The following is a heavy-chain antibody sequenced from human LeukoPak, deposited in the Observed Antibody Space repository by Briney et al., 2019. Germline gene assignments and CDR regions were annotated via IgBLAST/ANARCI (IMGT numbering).Heavy chain of an antibody. Sequence: PGGSLRLSCAASGFTFSSYAMSWVRQAPGKGLEWVSAISGSGSTIYYADSVKGRFTISRDNAKNSLYLQMNSLRAEDTAVYYCAREGSTTPYYYYYYMDVWGKGTTVTVSS. D-gene: IGHD2-2*01. CDR2: ISGSGSTI. CDR1: GFTFSSYA. J-gene: IGHJ6*03. CDR3: AREGSTTPYYYYYYMDV. V-gene: IGHV3-48*04.